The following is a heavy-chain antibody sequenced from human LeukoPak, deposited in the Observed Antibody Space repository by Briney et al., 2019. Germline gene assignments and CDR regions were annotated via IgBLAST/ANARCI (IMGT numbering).Heavy chain of an antibody. CDR1: GFSFSSYA. CDR2: MSGYGGST. V-gene: IGHV3-23*01. Sequence: GGSLRLSCAASGFSFSSYAMSWVRQAPGKGLEWVSAMSGYGGSTYYADSVKGRFTISRDNAKNSLYLQMNSLRAEDTAVYYCASLTAAASTGAFDIWGQGTMVTVSS. D-gene: IGHD6-13*01. CDR3: ASLTAAASTGAFDI. J-gene: IGHJ3*02.